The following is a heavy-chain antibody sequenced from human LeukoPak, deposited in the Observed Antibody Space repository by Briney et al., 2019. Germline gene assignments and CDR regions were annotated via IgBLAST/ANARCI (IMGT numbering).Heavy chain of an antibody. V-gene: IGHV3-30*02. CDR3: AKDYDILTGADY. Sequence: PGGSLRLSCAASGFTFSSYGMHWVRQAPGKGLEWVAFIRYDGSNKYYADSVKGRFTISRDNSKNTLYLQMNSLRAEDTAVYYRAKDYDILTGADYWGQGTLVTVSS. CDR1: GFTFSSYG. D-gene: IGHD3-9*01. CDR2: IRYDGSNK. J-gene: IGHJ4*02.